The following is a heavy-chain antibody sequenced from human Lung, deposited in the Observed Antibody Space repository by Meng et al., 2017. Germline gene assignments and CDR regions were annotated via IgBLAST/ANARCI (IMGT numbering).Heavy chain of an antibody. CDR2: INHSGST. V-gene: IGHV4-34*01. CDR3: ARGPTTMAHDFDY. J-gene: IGHJ4*02. Sequence: QGQLQQWGAVLLKPPETLSLTCVVSGGSFSDYYWSWIRQPPGKGLEWIGEINHSGSTNYNPSLESRATISVDTSQNNLSLKLSSVTAADSAVYYCARGPTTMAHDFDYWGQGTLVTVSS. CDR1: GGSFSDYY. D-gene: IGHD4-11*01.